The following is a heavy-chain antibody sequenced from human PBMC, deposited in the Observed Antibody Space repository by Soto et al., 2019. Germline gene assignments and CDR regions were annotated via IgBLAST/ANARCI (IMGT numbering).Heavy chain of an antibody. CDR2: INSDGSST. CDR3: ARDSSDSSGYYYYYYYGMDV. CDR1: GFTFSSYW. V-gene: IGHV3-74*01. D-gene: IGHD3-22*01. J-gene: IGHJ6*02. Sequence: LRLSCAASGFTFSSYWMHWVRQAPGKGLVWVSRINSDGSSTSYADSVKGRFTISRDNAKNTLYLQMNSLRAEDTAVYYCARDSSDSSGYYYYYYYGMDVWGQGTTVTVSS.